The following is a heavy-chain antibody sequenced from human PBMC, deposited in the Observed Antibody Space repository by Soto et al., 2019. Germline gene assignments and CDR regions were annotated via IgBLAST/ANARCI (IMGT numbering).Heavy chain of an antibody. CDR2: MNPNSGNT. D-gene: IGHD3-3*01. J-gene: IGHJ6*02. CDR3: AREGAIFVALDV. CDR1: GYTFTSYD. Sequence: ASVKVSCKASGYTFTSYDINWVRQATGQGLEWMGWMNPNSGNTGYAQKFQGRVTMTRNTSISTAYMELSSLRSEDTAVYYCAREGAIFVALDVWGQGTTVTSP. V-gene: IGHV1-8*01.